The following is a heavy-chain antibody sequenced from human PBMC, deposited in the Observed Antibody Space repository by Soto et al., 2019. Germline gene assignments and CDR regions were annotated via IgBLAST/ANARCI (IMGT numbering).Heavy chain of an antibody. Sequence: ASVKVSCKASGGTFSSYAISWVRQAPGQGLEWMGRIIPILGIANYAQKFQGRVTITADKSTSTAYMELSSLRSEDTAVYYCARDRLAAAGTDYYGMDVWGQGTTVTVSS. V-gene: IGHV1-69*04. CDR3: ARDRLAAAGTDYYGMDV. CDR1: GGTFSSYA. CDR2: IIPILGIA. D-gene: IGHD6-13*01. J-gene: IGHJ6*02.